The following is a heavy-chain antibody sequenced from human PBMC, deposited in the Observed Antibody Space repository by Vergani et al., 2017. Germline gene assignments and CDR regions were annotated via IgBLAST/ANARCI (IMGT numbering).Heavy chain of an antibody. CDR2: IYSGGST. V-gene: IGHV3-53*01. Sequence: EVQLVESGGGLIQPGGSLRLSCAASGFTVSSNYMSWVRQAPGKGLEWVSVIYSGGSTYYADSVKGRFTISSDNSKNSLYLQMNSLRAEDTALYYCAKGMIVVVADAFDIWGQGTMVTVSS. J-gene: IGHJ3*02. CDR1: GFTVSSNY. D-gene: IGHD3-22*01. CDR3: AKGMIVVVADAFDI.